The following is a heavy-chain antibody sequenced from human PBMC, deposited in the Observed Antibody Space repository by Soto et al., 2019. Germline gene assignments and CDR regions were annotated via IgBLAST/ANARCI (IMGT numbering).Heavy chain of an antibody. V-gene: IGHV1-69*01. J-gene: IGHJ4*02. Sequence: QVQLVQSGAEVKRPGSSVKVSCKASGGTVSSENINWVRQAPGQGLEWMGRISPIFGTVDYAQKLQGRVTITADESTSTAYMQLSSLTSEDTAVYDCARDGDYADAVDFWGQGTLVTVSS. D-gene: IGHD4-17*01. CDR1: GGTVSSEN. CDR2: ISPIFGTV. CDR3: ARDGDYADAVDF.